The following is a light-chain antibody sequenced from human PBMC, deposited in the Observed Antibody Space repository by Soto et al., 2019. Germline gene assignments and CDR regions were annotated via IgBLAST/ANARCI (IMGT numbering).Light chain of an antibody. Sequence: QSVLTQTASVSGSPGQSITIYCTGTSSDVGGYNYVSWYQQHPGKAPKLMIYEVSNRPSGVSNRFSGSKSGNTASLTISGLQAEDEADYYCSSYTSSSTYVFGTGTKVTVL. CDR3: SSYTSSSTYV. CDR2: EVS. J-gene: IGLJ1*01. V-gene: IGLV2-14*01. CDR1: SSDVGGYNY.